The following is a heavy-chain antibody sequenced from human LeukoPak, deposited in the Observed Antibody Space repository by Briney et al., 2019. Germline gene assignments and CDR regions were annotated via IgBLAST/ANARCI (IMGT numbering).Heavy chain of an antibody. CDR2: INHSGST. CDR1: GGSFSGYY. J-gene: IGHJ3*02. Sequence: KHSETLSLTCAVYGGSFSGYYWRWIRQPPGKGLEWIGEINHSGSTNYNPSLKSRVTISVDTSKTQFSLKLSSVTAADTAVYYCARAAGCGGDCYEETDAFDIWGQGTMVTVSS. V-gene: IGHV4-34*01. CDR3: ARAAGCGGDCYEETDAFDI. D-gene: IGHD2-21*02.